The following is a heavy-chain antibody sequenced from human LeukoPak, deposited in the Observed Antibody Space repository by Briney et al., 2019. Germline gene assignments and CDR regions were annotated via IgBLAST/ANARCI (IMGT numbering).Heavy chain of an antibody. J-gene: IGHJ4*02. Sequence: GGSLRLSCAASGFTFSRYCMSWVRQAPGMGLEWVASINQDESEKTYVDSVKGRFTISRDNAKNSLYLQMNSLRADDTAVYYCARGSGDLDYWGQGALVTVSS. D-gene: IGHD4-17*01. CDR3: ARGSGDLDY. CDR1: GFTFSRYC. CDR2: INQDESEK. V-gene: IGHV3-7*01.